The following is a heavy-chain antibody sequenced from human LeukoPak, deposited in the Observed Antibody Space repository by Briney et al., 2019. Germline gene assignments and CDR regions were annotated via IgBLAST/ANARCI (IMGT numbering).Heavy chain of an antibody. J-gene: IGHJ5*02. CDR2: ISAYNGNT. D-gene: IGHD4-17*01. Sequence: ASVKVSCKASGYTFTSYGISWVRQAPGQGLEWMGWISAYNGNTNYAQKLQGRVTMTRDTSTSTVYMELSSLRSEDTAVYYCARGRRVIDYGDYGWFDPWGQGTLVTVSS. V-gene: IGHV1-18*01. CDR3: ARGRRVIDYGDYGWFDP. CDR1: GYTFTSYG.